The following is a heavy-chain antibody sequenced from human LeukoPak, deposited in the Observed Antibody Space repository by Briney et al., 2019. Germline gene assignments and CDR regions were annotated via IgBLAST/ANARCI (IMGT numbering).Heavy chain of an antibody. CDR3: ARLSAMLRGPEPIYYFDY. CDR1: GFIFSNYA. Sequence: GGSLRLSCAASGFIFSNYAMSWVRQAPGKGLEWVSGISGSGGSTVYVDSVKGRFTISRDNSKNIMYLQMNSLRAEDTAMYYCARLSAMLRGPEPIYYFDYWGQGTLVTVSS. CDR2: ISGSGGST. V-gene: IGHV3-23*01. J-gene: IGHJ4*01. D-gene: IGHD3-10*01.